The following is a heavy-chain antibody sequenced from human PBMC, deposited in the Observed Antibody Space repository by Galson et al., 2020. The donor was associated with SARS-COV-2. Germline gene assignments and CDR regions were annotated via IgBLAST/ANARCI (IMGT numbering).Heavy chain of an antibody. CDR1: GFTISNYW. J-gene: IGHJ4*02. Sequence: GGSLRLSCAASGFTISNYWMHWVRQAPGKGLVWVSRINSDGRTTGYADSVKGRFTVSRDNAKNTLYLELKNLRAEDTAVYYCATWTTWSYWGQGTLVTVSS. CDR2: INSDGRTT. V-gene: IGHV3-74*01. CDR3: ATWTTWSY. D-gene: IGHD4-17*01.